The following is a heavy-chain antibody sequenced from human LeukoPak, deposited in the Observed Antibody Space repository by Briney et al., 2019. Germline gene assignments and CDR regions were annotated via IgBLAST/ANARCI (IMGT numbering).Heavy chain of an antibody. CDR1: GGSISSSSYY. CDR2: IYYSGST. D-gene: IGHD3-3*01. Sequence: PSETLSLTCTVSGGSISSSSYYWGWIRQPPGKGLEWIGSIYYSGSTYYNPSLKSRVTISVDTSKNQFSLKLSSVTAADTAVYYCARVWAGYYARWFDYWGQGTLVTVSS. V-gene: IGHV4-39*01. CDR3: ARVWAGYYARWFDY. J-gene: IGHJ4*02.